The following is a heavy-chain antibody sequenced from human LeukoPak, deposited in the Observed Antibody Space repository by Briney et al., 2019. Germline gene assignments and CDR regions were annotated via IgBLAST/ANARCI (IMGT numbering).Heavy chain of an antibody. V-gene: IGHV4-59*01. CDR1: GGSMNSYY. D-gene: IGHD3-22*01. J-gene: IGHJ4*02. Sequence: SETLSLTCTVSGGSMNSYYWTWIRQPPGKGLEWIGYIYYSGSTNYNPSLKSRVTISVDTSKNQFSLKLSSVTAADTAVYYCARIAYYYDSSGPNRPLYYFDYWGQGTLVTVSP. CDR3: ARIAYYYDSSGPNRPLYYFDY. CDR2: IYYSGST.